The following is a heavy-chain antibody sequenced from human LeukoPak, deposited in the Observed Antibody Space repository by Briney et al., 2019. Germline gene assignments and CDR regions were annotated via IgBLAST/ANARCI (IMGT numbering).Heavy chain of an antibody. D-gene: IGHD5-18*01. CDR1: GFTFSSYA. CDR2: ISGSGGST. CDR3: AKDRGGYSYAADY. Sequence: PGGSLRLSCAASGFTFSSYAMSWVRQAPGKGLEWVSAISGSGGSTYYADSVKGRFTISRDNSKNSLYLQMNSLTTEDTALYYCAKDRGGYSYAADYWGQGTLVTVSS. J-gene: IGHJ4*02. V-gene: IGHV3-23*01.